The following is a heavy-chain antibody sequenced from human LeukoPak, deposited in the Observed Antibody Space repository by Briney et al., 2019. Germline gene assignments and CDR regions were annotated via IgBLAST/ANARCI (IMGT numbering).Heavy chain of an antibody. CDR1: GGSFSGYY. CDR2: INHSGST. J-gene: IGHJ4*02. D-gene: IGHD3-22*01. CDR3: ARRRYDASGYYPSRGRYFDY. Sequence: SETLSLTCAVYGGSFSGYYWSWIRQPPGKGLEWIGEINHSGSTNYNPSLKSRVTISVDTSKNQFSLELTSVTAADTAVYYCARRRYDASGYYPSRGRYFDYRGQGTLVTVSS. V-gene: IGHV4-34*01.